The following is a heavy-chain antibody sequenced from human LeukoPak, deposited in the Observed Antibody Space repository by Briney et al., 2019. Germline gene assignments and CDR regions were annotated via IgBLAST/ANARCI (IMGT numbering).Heavy chain of an antibody. V-gene: IGHV3-30*03. CDR1: GFTFNNYG. CDR2: VSSDGSVD. CDR3: AREGMGRTLSAWFEP. D-gene: IGHD1-14*01. J-gene: IGHJ5*02. Sequence: GGSLRLSCVASGFTFNNYGMDWVRQAPGKGVEWGAVVSSDGSVDYYADSLRGRFTVSRDNSKNTMFLQFNTLRPEDTAIYYCAREGMGRTLSAWFEPWGQGTLVTVSS.